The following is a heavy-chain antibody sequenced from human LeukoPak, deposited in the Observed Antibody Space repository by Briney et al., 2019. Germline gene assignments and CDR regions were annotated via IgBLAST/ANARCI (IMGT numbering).Heavy chain of an antibody. CDR3: ARARVWIQLIDY. V-gene: IGHV4-34*01. J-gene: IGHJ4*02. Sequence: SETLSLTCAVYGGSFRGYYWSWIRQPPGKGPEWIGEINHSGSTNYNPSLKSRVTISVDTSKNQFSLKLSSVTAADTAVYYCARARVWIQLIDYWGQGTLVTVSS. CDR2: INHSGST. CDR1: GGSFRGYY. D-gene: IGHD5-18*01.